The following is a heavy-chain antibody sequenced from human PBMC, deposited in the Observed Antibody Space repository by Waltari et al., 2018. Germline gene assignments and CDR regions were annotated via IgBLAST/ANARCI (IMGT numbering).Heavy chain of an antibody. V-gene: IGHV1-69*05. CDR2: IIPIFGTA. CDR3: ARDKFYCTGGVCYSWFDP. CDR1: GGTFSSYA. Sequence: QVQLVQSGAEVKKPGSSVKVSCKASGGTFSSYAISWVRQAPGQGLEWMGGIIPIFGTANYAQKFQGRVTITTDESTSTAYMELSSLRSEDTAVYYCARDKFYCTGGVCYSWFDPWGQGTLVTVSS. D-gene: IGHD2-8*02. J-gene: IGHJ5*02.